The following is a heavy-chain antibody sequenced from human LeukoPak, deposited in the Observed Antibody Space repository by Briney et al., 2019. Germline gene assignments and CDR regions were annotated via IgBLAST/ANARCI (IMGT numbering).Heavy chain of an antibody. V-gene: IGHV4-34*01. D-gene: IGHD1-1*01. J-gene: IGHJ6*03. Sequence: PSETLSLTCAVYGGSLSDYYWSWIRQPPGKGLEWIGEINHSGSTNYNPSLKSRVTTSLDTSKNQFSLKLSSVTAADTAVYYCASQVRLERRYYYYYMDVWDKGTTVTVFS. CDR2: INHSGST. CDR3: ASQVRLERRYYYYYMDV. CDR1: GGSLSDYY.